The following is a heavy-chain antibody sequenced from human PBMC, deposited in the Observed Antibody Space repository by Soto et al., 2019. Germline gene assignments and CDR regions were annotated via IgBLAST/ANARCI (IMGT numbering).Heavy chain of an antibody. CDR2: ISRSGGSK. D-gene: IGHD1-1*01. Sequence: GGSLRLSCAASGFTFSRYWMSWVRQAPGKGLEWVSDISRSGGSKYYADSVKGRFTISRDNSKNTLYLQMNSLRAEDTAVYYCTNLARLQPAHYYYYYGMDVWGQGTTVTVSS. CDR3: TNLARLQPAHYYYYYGMDV. J-gene: IGHJ6*02. V-gene: IGHV3-23*01. CDR1: GFTFSRYW.